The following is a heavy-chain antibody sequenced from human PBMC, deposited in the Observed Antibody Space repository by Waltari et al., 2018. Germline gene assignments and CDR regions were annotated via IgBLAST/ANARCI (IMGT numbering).Heavy chain of an antibody. D-gene: IGHD6-13*01. CDR1: GFTFDDYA. CDR3: AKTPYSSSWKVPFDY. CDR2: IRWNSGSI. Sequence: EVQLVESGGGLVQPGRSLRLSCAASGFTFDDYAMHWVRQAPGKGLEWVSGIRWNSGSIGYADAVKGRFTISRDNAKNSLYLQMNSLRAEDTALYYCAKTPYSSSWKVPFDYWGQGTLVTVSS. J-gene: IGHJ4*02. V-gene: IGHV3-9*01.